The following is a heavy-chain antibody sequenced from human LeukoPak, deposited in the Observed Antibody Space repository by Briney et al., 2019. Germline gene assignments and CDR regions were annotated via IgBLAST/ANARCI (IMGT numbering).Heavy chain of an antibody. D-gene: IGHD6-19*01. CDR3: ARGHIAVAAHDDAFDI. CDR1: GFTFNTYS. Sequence: PGGSLRLSCTASGFTFNTYSMIWVRQAPGKGLEWVSALTGSGGTTYYADSVKGRFTISRGNSKNTLYLQMNSLRAADTAVYYCARGHIAVAAHDDAFDIWGQGTMVIVSS. CDR2: LTGSGGTT. J-gene: IGHJ3*02. V-gene: IGHV3-23*01.